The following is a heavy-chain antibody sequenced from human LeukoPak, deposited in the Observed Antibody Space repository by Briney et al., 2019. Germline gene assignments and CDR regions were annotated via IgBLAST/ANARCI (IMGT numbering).Heavy chain of an antibody. D-gene: IGHD1-26*01. J-gene: IGHJ4*02. CDR2: IYYSGST. Sequence: PSETLSLTCTVSGGSISSYYWSWLRQPPGKGLEWIGYIYYSGSTNYNPSLKSRVTISVDTSKNQFSLKLSSVTAADTAVYYCARGSGYVDYWGQGTLVTVSS. CDR3: ARGSGYVDY. CDR1: GGSISSYY. V-gene: IGHV4-59*01.